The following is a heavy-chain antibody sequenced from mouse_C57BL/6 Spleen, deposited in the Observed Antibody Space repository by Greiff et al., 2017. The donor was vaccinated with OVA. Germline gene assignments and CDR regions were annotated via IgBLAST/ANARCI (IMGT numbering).Heavy chain of an antibody. V-gene: IGHV1-63*01. CDR2: IYPGGGYT. Sequence: VQLQQSGAELVRPGTSVKMSCKASGYTFTNYWIGWAKQRPGHGLEWIGDIYPGGGYTNYNEKFKGKATLTADKSSSTAYMQFSSLTSEDSAIYYCAIGGYYGSNPWFAYWGQGTLVTVSA. CDR3: AIGGYYGSNPWFAY. D-gene: IGHD1-1*01. J-gene: IGHJ3*01. CDR1: GYTFTNYW.